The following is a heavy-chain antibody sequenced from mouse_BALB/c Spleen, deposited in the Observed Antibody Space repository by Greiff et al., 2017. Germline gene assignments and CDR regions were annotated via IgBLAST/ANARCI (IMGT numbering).Heavy chain of an antibody. Sequence: VQLQQSGPELVKPGASVKISCKASGYSFTGYFMNWVMQSHGKSLEWIGRINPYNGDTFYNQKFKGKATLTVDKSSSTAHMELRSLASEDSAVYYCARGEYGSYYAMDYWGQGTSVTVSS. V-gene: IGHV1-20*02. D-gene: IGHD2-10*02. J-gene: IGHJ4*01. CDR3: ARGEYGSYYAMDY. CDR2: INPYNGDT. CDR1: GYSFTGYF.